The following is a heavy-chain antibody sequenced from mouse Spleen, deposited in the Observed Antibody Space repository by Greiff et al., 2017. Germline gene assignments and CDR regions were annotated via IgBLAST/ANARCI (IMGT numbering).Heavy chain of an antibody. V-gene: IGHV1-80*01. CDR1: GYAFSSYW. CDR3: AREDYGSSYAFDY. CDR2: IYPGDGDT. D-gene: IGHD1-1*01. J-gene: IGHJ2*01. Sequence: QVQLQQSGAELVRPGSSVKISCKASGYAFSSYWMNWVKQRPGQGLEWIGQIYPGDGDTNYNGKFKGKATLTADKSSSTAYMQLSSLTSEDSAVYFCAREDYGSSYAFDYWGQGTTLTVSS.